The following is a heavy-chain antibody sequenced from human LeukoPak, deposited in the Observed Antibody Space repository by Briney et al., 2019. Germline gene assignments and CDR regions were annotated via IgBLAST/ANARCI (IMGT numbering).Heavy chain of an antibody. Sequence: GGSLRLSCAVSGFTFSSYVMSWVRQAPGKGLEWVSAISGGGGSTHFADSVKGRFTISRDNSKNTLYLQMNSLRDEDTAIYYCAQGTPDYGDNGPNDHTWGQGTLVTVSS. V-gene: IGHV3-23*01. D-gene: IGHD4-17*01. CDR1: GFTFSSYV. CDR3: AQGTPDYGDNGPNDHT. J-gene: IGHJ5*02. CDR2: ISGGGGST.